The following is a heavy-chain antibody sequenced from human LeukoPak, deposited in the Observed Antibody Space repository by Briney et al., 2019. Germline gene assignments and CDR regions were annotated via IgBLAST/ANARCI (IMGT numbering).Heavy chain of an antibody. V-gene: IGHV4-34*01. CDR2: INHSGST. CDR3: AREAPYSSGWHLDY. Sequence: SETLSLTCAVYGGSFSGYYWSWIRQPPGKGLEWIGEINHSGSTNYNPSLKSRVTISVDTSKIQFSLKVRSVTAAETAVYYCAREAPYSSGWHLDYWGQGTLVTVSS. D-gene: IGHD6-19*01. CDR1: GGSFSGYY. J-gene: IGHJ4*02.